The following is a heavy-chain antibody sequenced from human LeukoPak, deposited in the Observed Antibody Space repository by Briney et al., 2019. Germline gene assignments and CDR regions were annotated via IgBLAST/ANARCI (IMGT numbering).Heavy chain of an antibody. V-gene: IGHV1-69*13. D-gene: IGHD6-19*01. Sequence: SVKVSCKASGYTFTSYYMHWVRQAPGQGLEWMGGIIPIFGTANYAQKFQGRVTITADESTSTAYMELSSLRSEDTAVYYCATEVGSGWTDYWGQGTLVTVSS. J-gene: IGHJ4*02. CDR2: IIPIFGTA. CDR1: GYTFTSYY. CDR3: ATEVGSGWTDY.